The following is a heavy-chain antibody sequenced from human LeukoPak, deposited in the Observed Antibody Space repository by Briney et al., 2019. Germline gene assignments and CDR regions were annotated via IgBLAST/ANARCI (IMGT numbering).Heavy chain of an antibody. CDR3: ARTTDYFDF. CDR2: ISPAGGGT. V-gene: IGHV1-46*01. CDR1: GYTFTSHY. J-gene: IGHJ4*02. D-gene: IGHD1-1*01. Sequence: GASVKVSCKASGYTFTSHYVHWVRQAPGQGPEWMGMISPAGGGTTYAQRFQGRVTMTRDMSTSIVYMQLSSLRSEDTAIYYCARTTDYFDFWGQGTLVTVSS.